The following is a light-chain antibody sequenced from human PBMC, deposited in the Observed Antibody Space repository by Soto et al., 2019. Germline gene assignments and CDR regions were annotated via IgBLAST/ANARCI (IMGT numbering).Light chain of an antibody. V-gene: IGKV3-15*01. J-gene: IGKJ5*01. CDR2: RAS. Sequence: EVVMTQSPATLSLSPGERATLSCRASQCVSSLLAWYQQKPGQAPRLLIYRASTRASGISGRFSGSGSGTEFTLTITSLQSEDFGVYYCQQYNEWPITFGQGTRLDIK. CDR3: QQYNEWPIT. CDR1: QCVSSL.